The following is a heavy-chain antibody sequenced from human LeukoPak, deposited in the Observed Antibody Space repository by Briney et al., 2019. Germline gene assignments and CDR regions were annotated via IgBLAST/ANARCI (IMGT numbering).Heavy chain of an antibody. V-gene: IGHV1-69*01. Sequence: SVKVSCTASGGTFSSYAISWVRQAPGQGLEWMGGIIPIFGTANYAQKFQGRVTITADESTSTAYMELSSLRSEDTAVYYCARVGSSGYYLSYFDYWGQGTLVTVSS. CDR1: GGTFSSYA. D-gene: IGHD3-22*01. CDR2: IIPIFGTA. CDR3: ARVGSSGYYLSYFDY. J-gene: IGHJ4*02.